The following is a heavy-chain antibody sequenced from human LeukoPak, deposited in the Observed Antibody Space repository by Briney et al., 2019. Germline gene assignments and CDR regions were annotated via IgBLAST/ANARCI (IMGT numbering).Heavy chain of an antibody. CDR3: AKDRWLQHYRYLDY. Sequence: PSETLSLTCTVSGGSISSGSYYWSWIRQPAGKGLEWIGRIYTSGSTNYNPSLKSRVTISVDTSKNQFSLKLSSVTAADTAVYYCAKDRWLQHYRYLDYWGQGTLVTVSS. J-gene: IGHJ4*02. CDR2: IYTSGST. CDR1: GGSISSGSYY. V-gene: IGHV4-61*02. D-gene: IGHD5-24*01.